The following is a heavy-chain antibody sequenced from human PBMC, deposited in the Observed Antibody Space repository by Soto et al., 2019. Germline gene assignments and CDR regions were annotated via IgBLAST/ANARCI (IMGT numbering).Heavy chain of an antibody. V-gene: IGHV3-30-3*01. CDR2: ISYDGSNK. CDR3: ARGXKAMITFGGVIDKILDY. D-gene: IGHD3-16*02. CDR1: GFTFSSYA. J-gene: IGHJ4*02. Sequence: PGGSLRLSCAASGFTFSSYAMHWVRQAPGKGLEWVAVISYDGSNKYYADSVKGRFTISRDNSKNTLYLQMNSLRAEDTAVYYCARGXKAMITFGGVIDKILDYWGPGTLVTVSS.